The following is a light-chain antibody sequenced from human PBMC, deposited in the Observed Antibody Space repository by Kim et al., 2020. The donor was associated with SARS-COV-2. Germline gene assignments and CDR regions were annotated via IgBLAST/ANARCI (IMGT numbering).Light chain of an antibody. J-gene: IGLJ1*01. CDR1: SSDVGGYNY. Sequence: GQSVTISCTGTSSDVGGYNYVSWYQQHPGKAPKLMIYEVSKRPSGVPDRFSGYKSGNTASLTVSGLQAEDEADYYCSSYAGSNKRVFGTGTKVTVL. CDR2: EVS. V-gene: IGLV2-8*01. CDR3: SSYAGSNKRV.